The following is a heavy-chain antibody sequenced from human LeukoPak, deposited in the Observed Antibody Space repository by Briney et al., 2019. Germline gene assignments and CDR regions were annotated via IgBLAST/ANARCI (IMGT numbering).Heavy chain of an antibody. J-gene: IGHJ4*02. CDR3: ARAVSGRFDY. V-gene: IGHV4-59*08. Sequence: PSETLSLTCTVSGGSIRSYHWGWIRQPPGKGLEWTGYIYYSGSTNYNPSLNSRVTISVDTSKNQFSLRLSSVTAADTAIYYCARAVSGRFDYWGQGTLVTVSS. D-gene: IGHD6-19*01. CDR1: GGSIRSYH. CDR2: IYYSGST.